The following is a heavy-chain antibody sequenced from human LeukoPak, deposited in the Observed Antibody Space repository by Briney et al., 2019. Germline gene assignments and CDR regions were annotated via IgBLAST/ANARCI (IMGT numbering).Heavy chain of an antibody. CDR3: ARVQGSSGPGIFDY. CDR1: GFTVSNYW. J-gene: IGHJ4*02. D-gene: IGHD6-19*01. V-gene: IGHV3-7*01. CDR2: IKQDGSEK. Sequence: GGSLRLSCAASGFTVSNYWMSWVRQAPGKGLEWVANIKQDGSEKYYADSVKGRFTISRDNAKISLYLQMNSLRAEDTAVYYCARVQGSSGPGIFDYWGQGTLVTVSS.